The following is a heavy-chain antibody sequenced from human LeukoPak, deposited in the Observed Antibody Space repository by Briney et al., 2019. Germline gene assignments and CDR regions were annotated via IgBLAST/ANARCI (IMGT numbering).Heavy chain of an antibody. D-gene: IGHD2-21*02. Sequence: GGSLRLSCAASGFTFSSYSMNWVRQAPGKGLEWVSSISSSSSYIYYADSVKGRFTISRDNAKNSLYLQMNSLRAEDTAVYYCARDLTHIVVVTDHFDYWGQGTLVTVSS. CDR1: GFTFSSYS. J-gene: IGHJ4*02. V-gene: IGHV3-21*01. CDR3: ARDLTHIVVVTDHFDY. CDR2: ISSSSSYI.